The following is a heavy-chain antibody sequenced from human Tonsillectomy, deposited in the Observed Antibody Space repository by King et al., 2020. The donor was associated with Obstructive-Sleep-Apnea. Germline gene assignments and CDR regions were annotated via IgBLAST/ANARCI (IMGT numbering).Heavy chain of an antibody. Sequence: VQLVESGSELKKPGASVKVSCKASGYTFTSYALNWVRQAPGQGLDWMGWINTNTWNPTYAQGFTGWFVFSLDTSVSTAYLQISSLKAEDTAVYYCARGSYDYVWGSYRYTMPSVDYWGQGTLVTVSS. D-gene: IGHD3-16*02. CDR2: INTNTWNP. CDR3: ARGSYDYVWGSYRYTMPSVDY. CDR1: GYTFTSYA. V-gene: IGHV7-4-1*02. J-gene: IGHJ4*02.